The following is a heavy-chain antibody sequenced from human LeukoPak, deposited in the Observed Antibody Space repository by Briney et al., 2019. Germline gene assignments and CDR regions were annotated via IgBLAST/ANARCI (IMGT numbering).Heavy chain of an antibody. Sequence: GGSLRLSCAASGFTFSSYAMHWVRQAPGKGLEWVAVISYDGSNKYYADSVKGRFIISRDNSKNTLYLQMNSLRAEDTAVFYCARDFLGYCTSTSCYSYYYYYMDVWGKGTTVTVSS. J-gene: IGHJ6*03. CDR1: GFTFSSYA. V-gene: IGHV3-30-3*01. CDR3: ARDFLGYCTSTSCYSYYYYYMDV. CDR2: ISYDGSNK. D-gene: IGHD2-2*01.